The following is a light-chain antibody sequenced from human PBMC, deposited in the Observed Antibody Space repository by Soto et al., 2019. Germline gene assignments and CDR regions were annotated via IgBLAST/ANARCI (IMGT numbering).Light chain of an antibody. V-gene: IGLV1-51*01. CDR2: DDN. CDR3: GSWDSSLSDYV. J-gene: IGLJ1*01. CDR1: SSNIGGNS. Sequence: QSALTQPPSVSAAPGQKVTISCSGSSSNIGGNSVSWYQQLPGTAPKLLIYDDNKRPSGIPDRFSGSKSDTSATLGITGFQTGDEADYYCGSWDSSLSDYVFGTGTKVTVL.